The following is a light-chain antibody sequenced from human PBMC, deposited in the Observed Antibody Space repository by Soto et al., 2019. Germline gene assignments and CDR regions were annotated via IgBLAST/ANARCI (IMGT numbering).Light chain of an antibody. V-gene: IGLV1-44*01. CDR2: NNN. CDR3: AAWDDSLNGYV. J-gene: IGLJ1*01. Sequence: QSVLTQPPSASGTPGQGVPISCSGITSNIGSNTVNWYQQLPGTAPKLLIYNNNQRPSGVPDRFSDSKSGTSASLAIGGLQSEDEADYYCAAWDDSLNGYVFGTGTKVTVL. CDR1: TSNIGSNT.